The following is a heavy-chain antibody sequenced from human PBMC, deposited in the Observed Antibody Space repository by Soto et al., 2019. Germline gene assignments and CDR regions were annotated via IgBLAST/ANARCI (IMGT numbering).Heavy chain of an antibody. D-gene: IGHD2-21*02. CDR2: IIPLFGTA. CDR1: GGTFSSYA. J-gene: IGHJ6*02. CDR3: ARRYCGGDCYEPFYYYYGMDV. V-gene: IGHV1-69*01. Sequence: QVQLVQSGAEVKKPGSSVKVSCKASGGTFSSYAISWVRQAPGQGLEWMGGIIPLFGTANYAQKFQGRVTITADESTSTAYMELGSLRSEDTAVYYCARRYCGGDCYEPFYYYYGMDVWGQGTTVTVSS.